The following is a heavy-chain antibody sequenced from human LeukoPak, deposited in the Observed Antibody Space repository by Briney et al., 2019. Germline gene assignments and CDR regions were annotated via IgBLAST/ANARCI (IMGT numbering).Heavy chain of an antibody. CDR3: ARHPGAYCGGDCYGHFDY. CDR2: IYPGDSDT. Sequence: GESLRISCKGSGYSFTSYWIGWVRQMPGKGLEWMGIIYPGDSDTRYSPSFQGQVTISADKSISTAYLQWSSLKASDTAMYYCARHPGAYCGGDCYGHFDYWGQGTLVTVSS. D-gene: IGHD2-21*02. J-gene: IGHJ4*02. V-gene: IGHV5-51*01. CDR1: GYSFTSYW.